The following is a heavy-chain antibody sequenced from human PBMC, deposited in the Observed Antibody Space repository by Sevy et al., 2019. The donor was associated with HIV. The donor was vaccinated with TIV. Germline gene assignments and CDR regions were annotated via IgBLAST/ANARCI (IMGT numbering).Heavy chain of an antibody. V-gene: IGHV3-23*01. CDR2: ISGSGGST. CDR3: AKGGGGQWLDKYYFDY. D-gene: IGHD6-19*01. CDR1: GFTFSSYA. Sequence: GGSLRLSCAASGFTFSSYAMSWVRQAPGKGLERVSAISGSGGSTYYADSVKGRFTISRDNSKNTLYLQMNSLRAEDTAVYYCAKGGGGQWLDKYYFDYWGQGTLVTVSS. J-gene: IGHJ4*02.